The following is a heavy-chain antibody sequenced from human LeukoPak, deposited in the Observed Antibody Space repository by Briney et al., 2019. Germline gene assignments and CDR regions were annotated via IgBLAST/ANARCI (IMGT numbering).Heavy chain of an antibody. CDR1: GFTFSSYW. CDR2: INSDGSIT. D-gene: IGHD3-16*01. Sequence: GGSLRLSCAASGFTFSSYWMHWVRQAPGKGLVWVSLINSDGSITSYADSVKGRFTISRDNAKNTLFLQMNSLRAEDTAVYYCVREFGKIDXGXWGQGXLVTVSS. V-gene: IGHV3-74*01. CDR3: VREFGKIDXGX. J-gene: IGHJ5*02.